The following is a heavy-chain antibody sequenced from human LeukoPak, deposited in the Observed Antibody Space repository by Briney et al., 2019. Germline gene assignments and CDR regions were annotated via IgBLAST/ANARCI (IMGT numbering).Heavy chain of an antibody. V-gene: IGHV3-23*01. CDR1: GFTFSSHA. CDR2: LSGSGYNT. CDR3: AKDPYGTRYFDY. Sequence: GGSLRLSCAASGFTFSSHALSWVRHAPGKGLEWVSSLSGSGYNTYYADSVKGRFTISRDNSKNTVYLQMNSPRAEDTAVYYCAKDPYGTRYFDYWGQGTLVTVSS. J-gene: IGHJ4*02. D-gene: IGHD2-2*01.